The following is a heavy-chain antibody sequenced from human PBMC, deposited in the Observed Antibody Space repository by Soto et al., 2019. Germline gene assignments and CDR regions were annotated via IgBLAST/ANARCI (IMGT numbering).Heavy chain of an antibody. CDR1: GGSISNNY. D-gene: IGHD6-13*01. J-gene: IGHJ4*02. Sequence: PSETLSLTCTVSGGSISNNYWTWIRQPPGKGLEWIGYVYNSGSTNYNPSLRSRVTISEDTSKNQFSLRVNSMTAADTAVYYCARYRRTAADGYSLDDWGQGILVTVSS. CDR2: VYNSGST. CDR3: ARYRRTAADGYSLDD. V-gene: IGHV4-59*13.